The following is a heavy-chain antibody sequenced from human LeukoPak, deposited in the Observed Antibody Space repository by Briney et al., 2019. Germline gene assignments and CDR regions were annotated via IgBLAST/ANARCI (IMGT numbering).Heavy chain of an antibody. Sequence: GGSLRLSCAASGFTFSTYSMSWVRLAPGKGLEWVSGISGSGANTYYADSVKGRFTISRDNSKNTLYLQMNSLRAEDSAVFYCAKYPASGGYFDYLGQGTLVTVSS. CDR3: AKYPASGGYFDY. V-gene: IGHV3-23*01. CDR2: ISGSGANT. J-gene: IGHJ4*02. D-gene: IGHD6-13*01. CDR1: GFTFSTYS.